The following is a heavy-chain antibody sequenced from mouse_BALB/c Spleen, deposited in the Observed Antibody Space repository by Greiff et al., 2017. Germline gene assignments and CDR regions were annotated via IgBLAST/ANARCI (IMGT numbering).Heavy chain of an antibody. CDR3: ARGDGYPHFDY. CDR1: GFTFSGYY. Sequence: DVKLVESGGGLVKPGGSLKLSCAASGFTFSGYYMYWVRQTPEKRLEWVATISDGGSYTYYPDSVKGRFTISRDNAKNNLYLQMSSLKSEDTAMYYCARGDGYPHFDYWGQGTTLTVSS. V-gene: IGHV5-4*02. D-gene: IGHD2-3*01. J-gene: IGHJ2*01. CDR2: ISDGGSYT.